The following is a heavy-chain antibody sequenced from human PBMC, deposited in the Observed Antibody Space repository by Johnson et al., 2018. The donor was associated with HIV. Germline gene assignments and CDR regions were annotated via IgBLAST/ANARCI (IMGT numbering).Heavy chain of an antibody. D-gene: IGHD1-1*01. Sequence: VQLVESGGGLVKPGGSLRLSCAASGFTFADYYMNWMRQAPGKGLAWVGRVKSKTDGGTTDYAAPVKGRFTISRDASKNTLYRQMSSLKTEDTAVYYCTTGLYWNDAFDIWGQGTMVTVSS. V-gene: IGHV3-15*01. CDR2: VKSKTDGGTT. CDR1: GFTFADYY. CDR3: TTGLYWNDAFDI. J-gene: IGHJ3*02.